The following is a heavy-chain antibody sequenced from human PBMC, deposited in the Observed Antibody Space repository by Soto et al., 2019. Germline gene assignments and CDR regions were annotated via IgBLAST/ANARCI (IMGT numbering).Heavy chain of an antibody. CDR1: GYTFTSYD. V-gene: IGHV1-8*01. Sequence: QVQLVQSGAEVKKPGASVKVSCKASGYTFTSYDINWVRQATGQGLEWMGWMNPNSGSTGYAQKFQGRVTMARNTSISTAYMELSSLRSEDTAVYYCARGVGADPPPRFDPWGQGTLVTVSS. J-gene: IGHJ5*02. CDR2: MNPNSGST. CDR3: ARGVGADPPPRFDP. D-gene: IGHD6-13*01.